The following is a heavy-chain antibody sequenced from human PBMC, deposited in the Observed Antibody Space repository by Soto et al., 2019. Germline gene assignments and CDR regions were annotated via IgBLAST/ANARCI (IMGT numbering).Heavy chain of an antibody. V-gene: IGHV3-23*01. CDR1: GFTFSSYA. Sequence: GGSLSLSCAASGFTFSSYAMIWVRQAPGKGLEWVSAISGSGGSTYYADSVKGRFTISRDNSKNTLYLQMNSLRVEDTAVYYCAKEFIAAAGSYYYYGMDVWGQGTTVTVSS. J-gene: IGHJ6*02. D-gene: IGHD6-13*01. CDR2: ISGSGGST. CDR3: AKEFIAAAGSYYYYGMDV.